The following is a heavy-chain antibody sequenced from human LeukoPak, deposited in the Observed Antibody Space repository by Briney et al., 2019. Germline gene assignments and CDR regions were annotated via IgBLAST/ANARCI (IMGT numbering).Heavy chain of an antibody. Sequence: SETLSLTCTVSGGSISSGHYFWTWIRQPAGKGLEWIGRIYTSGSTNYNPSLKSRVTISVDTSKNQFSLKLSSVTAADTAVYYCARQAFTAMVLFDYWGQGTLVTVSS. CDR3: ARQAFTAMVLFDY. V-gene: IGHV4-61*02. D-gene: IGHD5-18*01. J-gene: IGHJ4*02. CDR2: IYTSGST. CDR1: GGSISSGHYF.